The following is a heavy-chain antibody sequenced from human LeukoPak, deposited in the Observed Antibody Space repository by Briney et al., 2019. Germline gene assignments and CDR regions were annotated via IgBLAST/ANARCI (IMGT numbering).Heavy chain of an antibody. CDR3: VRDSQKVFYYEPPDY. Sequence: GGSLRLSCAASGFTFSDYYMSWIRQAPGKGLEWVSYISNSASNIYYADSVKGRFTISRDNAKSSLYLQMNSLRAEDTAVYYCVRDSQKVFYYEPPDYWGQGTLVTVSS. CDR1: GFTFSDYY. D-gene: IGHD3-22*01. V-gene: IGHV3-11*01. J-gene: IGHJ4*02. CDR2: ISNSASNI.